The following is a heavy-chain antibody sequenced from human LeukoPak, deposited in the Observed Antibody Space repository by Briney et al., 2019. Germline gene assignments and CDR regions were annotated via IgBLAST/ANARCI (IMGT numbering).Heavy chain of an antibody. CDR1: GFTFSSYA. Sequence: PGGSLRLSCASSGFTFSSYAMSWVRQAPGKGLEWVSAISGSGGSTYNADSVKGRFTISRDNSKNTLYLQMNSLRAEDTAVYYWAKGGGESDYDSSGYYPFDYWGQGTLVTVSS. D-gene: IGHD3-22*01. V-gene: IGHV3-23*01. J-gene: IGHJ4*02. CDR2: ISGSGGST. CDR3: AKGGGESDYDSSGYYPFDY.